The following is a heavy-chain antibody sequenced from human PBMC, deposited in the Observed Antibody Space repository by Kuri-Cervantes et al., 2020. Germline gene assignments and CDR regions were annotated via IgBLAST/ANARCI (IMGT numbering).Heavy chain of an antibody. CDR1: GYTFTSYG. J-gene: IGHJ6*02. CDR2: ISAYNGNT. V-gene: IGHV1-18*01. Sequence: ASVKVSCKASGYTFTSYGISWVRQAPGQGLEWMGWISAYNGNTNYAQKLQGRVTMTTDTSTSTAYMELRSLRSDDTAVYYCARDHRGSSTRRPGMDVWGQGTTVTVSS. D-gene: IGHD2-2*01. CDR3: ARDHRGSSTRRPGMDV.